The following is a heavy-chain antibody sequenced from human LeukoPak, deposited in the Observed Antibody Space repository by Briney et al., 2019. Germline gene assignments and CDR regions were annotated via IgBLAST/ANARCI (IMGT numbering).Heavy chain of an antibody. Sequence: GGSLRLSCAASGFIFNSYSMTWVRQAPGKGLEWVSSISTSSSYIYYADSVKGRFTVSRDNAKNSVYLQMNSLRAEDTAVYYCARDPNVVIVSASCFDYWGQGTLVTVSS. CDR1: GFIFNSYS. CDR3: ARDPNVVIVSASCFDY. CDR2: ISTSSSYI. D-gene: IGHD2-15*01. V-gene: IGHV3-21*01. J-gene: IGHJ4*02.